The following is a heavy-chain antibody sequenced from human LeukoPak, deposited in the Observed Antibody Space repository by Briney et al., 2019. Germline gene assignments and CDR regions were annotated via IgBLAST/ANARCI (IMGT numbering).Heavy chain of an antibody. CDR1: GYTFTSYA. D-gene: IGHD4-23*01. J-gene: IGHJ4*02. CDR2: ITTNTGNP. Sequence: ASVKVSCKASGYTFTSYAVNWMRQAPGQGLEWMGWITTNTGNPTYAQGFTGRFVFSLDTSVSTAYLQISSLQTEDTAVYYCAREGYGGLIDFWGQGALVTVSS. CDR3: AREGYGGLIDF. V-gene: IGHV7-4-1*02.